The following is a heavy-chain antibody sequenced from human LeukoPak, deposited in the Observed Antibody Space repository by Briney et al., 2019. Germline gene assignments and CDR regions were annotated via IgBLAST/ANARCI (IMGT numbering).Heavy chain of an antibody. CDR1: GFTFSSYS. D-gene: IGHD2-15*01. J-gene: IGHJ6*03. CDR3: ARGRGYCSGGSCYAVYYYYYYYMDV. V-gene: IGHV3-21*01. CDR2: ISSSSSYI. Sequence: PGGSLRLSCAASGFTFSSYSMNWVRQAPGKGLEWVSSISSSSSYIYYADSVKGRFTISRDNAKNSLYLQMNSLRAEDTAVYYCARGRGYCSGGSCYAVYYYYYYYMDVWGKGTTVTVSS.